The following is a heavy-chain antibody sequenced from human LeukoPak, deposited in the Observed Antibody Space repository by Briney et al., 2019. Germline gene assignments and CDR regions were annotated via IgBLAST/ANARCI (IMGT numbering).Heavy chain of an antibody. J-gene: IGHJ3*02. V-gene: IGHV4-31*03. Sequence: PSQTLSLTCTVSGGSISSGAYYWTWIRQHPGKGLEWIVYIYYSGSTYYNPSLKSRVTISVDTSKNQFSLKLSSVTAADTAVYYCARVEVTMVRGVIIRAIDIWGQGTMVTVSS. CDR1: GGSISSGAYY. D-gene: IGHD3-10*01. CDR2: IYYSGST. CDR3: ARVEVTMVRGVIIRAIDI.